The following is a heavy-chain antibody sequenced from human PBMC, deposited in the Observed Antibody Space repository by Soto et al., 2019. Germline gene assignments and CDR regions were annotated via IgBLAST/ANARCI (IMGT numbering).Heavy chain of an antibody. V-gene: IGHV4-39*01. Sequence: QLQLQESGPRLVKPSETLSLTCTVSGGSISSSSYYWGWIRQPPGKGLGWIGSIYYSGSTYYNPSLKSRVTISVDTSKTQFSLKLSSVTAADTAVYYCARHADYYDILTGGGPFDYWGQGTLVTVSS. CDR1: GGSISSSSYY. D-gene: IGHD3-9*01. CDR3: ARHADYYDILTGGGPFDY. CDR2: IYYSGST. J-gene: IGHJ4*02.